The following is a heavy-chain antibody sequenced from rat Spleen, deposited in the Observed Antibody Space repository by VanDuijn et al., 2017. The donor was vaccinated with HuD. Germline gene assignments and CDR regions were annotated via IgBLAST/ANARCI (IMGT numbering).Heavy chain of an antibody. CDR3: VRHGYTRYYFDY. CDR1: GFTFSTFP. CDR2: ISSGGGGT. J-gene: IGHJ2*01. Sequence: EVQLVESGGGLVQPGRSLKLSCTASGFTFSTFPMVCVRQAPKKGLAWVASISSGGGGTYYADSVEGRFTISRDNAKSTLYLQMDSLRSEDTATYYCVRHGYTRYYFDYWGQGVMVTVSS. D-gene: IGHD1-9*01. V-gene: IGHV5-25*01.